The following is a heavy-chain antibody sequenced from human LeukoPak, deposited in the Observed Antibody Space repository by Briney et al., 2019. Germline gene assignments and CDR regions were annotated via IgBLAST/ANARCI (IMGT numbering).Heavy chain of an antibody. D-gene: IGHD3-3*01. J-gene: IGHJ4*02. V-gene: IGHV4-59*12. Sequence: SETLSLTCTVSGGSINRYFWSWIRQPPGKGLEWIGHIYYSGTTNYNPSLKSRVTVSVDRSKNQFSLKLSSVTAADTAVYYCAALGTIFGVVVPPYDYWGQGTLVTVSS. CDR2: IYYSGTT. CDR1: GGSINRYF. CDR3: AALGTIFGVVVPPYDY.